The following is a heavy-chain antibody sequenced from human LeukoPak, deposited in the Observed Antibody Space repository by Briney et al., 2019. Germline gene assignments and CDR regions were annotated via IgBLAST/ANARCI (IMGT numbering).Heavy chain of an antibody. CDR2: IYPGDSDT. V-gene: IGHV5-51*01. CDR3: ARLLYYDSSGYYSPRFGY. Sequence: GESLKISCKGSGYSFTSYWIGWVRQMPGKGLEWMGIIYPGDSDTRYSPSFQGQVTISADKSISTAYLQWSSLKASDTAMYYCARLLYYDSSGYYSPRFGYWGQGTLVTVSS. CDR1: GYSFTSYW. D-gene: IGHD3-22*01. J-gene: IGHJ4*02.